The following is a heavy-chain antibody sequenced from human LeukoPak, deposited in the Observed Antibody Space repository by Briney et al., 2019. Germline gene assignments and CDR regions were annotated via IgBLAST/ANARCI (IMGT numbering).Heavy chain of an antibody. Sequence: PSQTLSLTCTVSGGSISCGDYYWSWIRQPPGKGLEWIGEINHSGSTNYNPSLKSRVTISVDASKNQFSLKLSSVTAADTAVYYCARVLPSFFGAAAGPYYFDYWGQGTLVTVSS. CDR1: GGSISCGDYY. V-gene: IGHV4-30-4*01. J-gene: IGHJ4*02. CDR2: INHSGST. D-gene: IGHD6-13*01. CDR3: ARVLPSFFGAAAGPYYFDY.